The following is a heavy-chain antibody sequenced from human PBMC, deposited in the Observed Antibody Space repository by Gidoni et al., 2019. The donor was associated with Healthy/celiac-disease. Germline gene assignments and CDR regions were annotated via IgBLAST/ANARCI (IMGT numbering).Heavy chain of an antibody. CDR2: ISYDGSNK. CDR3: AKGGVDPYYYYYMDV. CDR1: GFTFRSYG. Sequence: QVQLVESGGGVVQPGRSLRLSCAASGFTFRSYGMHWVRQAPGKGLEWVAVISYDGSNKYYADSVKGRFTISRDNSKNTLYLQMNSLRAEDTAVYYCAKGGVDPYYYYYMDVWGKGTTVTVSS. J-gene: IGHJ6*03. D-gene: IGHD3-10*01. V-gene: IGHV3-30*18.